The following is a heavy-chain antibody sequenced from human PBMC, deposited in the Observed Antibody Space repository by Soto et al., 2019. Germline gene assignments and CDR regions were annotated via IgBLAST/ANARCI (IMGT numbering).Heavy chain of an antibody. Sequence: ASVKVSCKASGYTFTSYYMHWVRQAPGQGLEWMGIINPSGGSTSYAQKFQGRVTMTRDTSTSTVYMELSSLRSEDTAVYYCARDPPLVPAAEGSYHYGMAVWGQGTTVTVSS. CDR1: GYTFTSYY. CDR3: ARDPPLVPAAEGSYHYGMAV. CDR2: INPSGGST. J-gene: IGHJ6*02. D-gene: IGHD2-2*01. V-gene: IGHV1-46*01.